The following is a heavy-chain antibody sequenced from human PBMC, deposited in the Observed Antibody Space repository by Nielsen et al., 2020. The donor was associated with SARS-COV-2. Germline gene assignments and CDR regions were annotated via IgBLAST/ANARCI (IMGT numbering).Heavy chain of an antibody. V-gene: IGHV3-23*01. D-gene: IGHD3-16*02. Sequence: GGSLRLSCAASGFTFSSYAMSWVRQAPGKGLEWVSAISGVGGSTYYADSVKGRFTSSRDNSKNTLYLQMNSLRTEDTAVYYCAKDLYYDYVWGSFRYDYWGQGTLVTVSS. CDR3: AKDLYYDYVWGSFRYDY. CDR1: GFTFSSYA. J-gene: IGHJ4*02. CDR2: ISGVGGST.